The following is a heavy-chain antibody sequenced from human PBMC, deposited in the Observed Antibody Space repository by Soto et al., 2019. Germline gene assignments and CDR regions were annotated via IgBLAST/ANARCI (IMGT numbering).Heavy chain of an antibody. D-gene: IGHD2-2*02. CDR1: GYSFTSYW. CDR2: IDPSDSYT. V-gene: IGHV5-10-1*01. CDR3: ARVDYCSSTSCYRHYYYGMDV. Sequence: GESLKISCKGSGYSFTSYWISWVRQMSGKGLEWMGRIDPSDSYTNYSPSFQGHVTISADKSISTAYLQWSSLKASDTAMYYCARVDYCSSTSCYRHYYYGMDVWGQGTTVTVSS. J-gene: IGHJ6*02.